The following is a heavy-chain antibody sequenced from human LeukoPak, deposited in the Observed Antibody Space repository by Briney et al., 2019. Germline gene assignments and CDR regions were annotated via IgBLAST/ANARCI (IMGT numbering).Heavy chain of an antibody. J-gene: IGHJ4*02. Sequence: GGSLRLSCAASGFTFSNAWMSWVRQAPGKGLEWVANIKTDGSQIYYVDSVKGRFTIPRDNAKNSLYLQMNSLRAEDTAVYYCARDLNWETYWGQGTLVSVSS. CDR2: IKTDGSQI. V-gene: IGHV3-7*01. CDR3: ARDLNWETY. CDR1: GFTFSNAW. D-gene: IGHD7-27*01.